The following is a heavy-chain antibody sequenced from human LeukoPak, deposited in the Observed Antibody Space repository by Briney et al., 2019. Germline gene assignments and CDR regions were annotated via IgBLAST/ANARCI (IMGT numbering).Heavy chain of an antibody. Sequence: SETLSLTCTVSGGSISSSSYYWGWLRQPPGKGLEWIGIIYYTGSTYYNPSLKSRVTISVDTSKNQLSLKLSSVTAAGTAVYYCARHAGIAAPPGYWGQGTLVTVSS. CDR3: ARHAGIAAPPGY. J-gene: IGHJ4*02. CDR2: IYYTGST. CDR1: GGSISSSSYY. V-gene: IGHV4-39*01. D-gene: IGHD6-6*01.